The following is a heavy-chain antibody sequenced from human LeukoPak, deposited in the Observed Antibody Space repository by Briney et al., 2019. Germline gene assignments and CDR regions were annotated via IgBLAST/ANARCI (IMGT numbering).Heavy chain of an antibody. CDR2: IKHDVSEK. CDR3: ASSSPSGYDYYFDY. V-gene: IGHV3-7*01. Sequence: GGSLRLSCAASGFTFSNYWVTWVRQAPGKGLEWVANIKHDVSEKYYVDSVKGRFTISRDNAKNSLYLQMNSLRVEDTAVYYCASSSPSGYDYYFDYWGQGTLVTVSS. J-gene: IGHJ4*02. CDR1: GFTFSNYW. D-gene: IGHD5-12*01.